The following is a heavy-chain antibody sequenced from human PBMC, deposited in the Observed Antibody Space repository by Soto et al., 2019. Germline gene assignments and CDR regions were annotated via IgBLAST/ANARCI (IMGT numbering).Heavy chain of an antibody. J-gene: IGHJ6*02. CDR1: GGSFSGYY. V-gene: IGHV4-34*01. D-gene: IGHD2-2*01. CDR2: INHSGST. Sequence: PSETLSLTCAVYGGSFSGYYWSWIRQPPGKGLEWIGEINHSGSTNYNPSLKSRVTISVDTSKNQFSLKLSSVTAADTAVYYCARGRYCSSTSCPTCYYYGMDVWGQGTTVTVSS. CDR3: ARGRYCSSTSCPTCYYYGMDV.